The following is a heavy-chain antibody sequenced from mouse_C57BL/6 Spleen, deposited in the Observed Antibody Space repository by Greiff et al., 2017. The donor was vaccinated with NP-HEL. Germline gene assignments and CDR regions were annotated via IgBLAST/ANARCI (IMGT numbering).Heavy chain of an antibody. CDR2: ISYDGSN. Sequence: DVKLQESGPGLVKPSQSLSLTCSVTGYSITSGYYWNWIRQFPGNKLEWMGYISYDGSNNYNPSLKNRISITRDTSKNQFFLKLNSVTTEDTATYYCAGELGRGDSWGQGTTLTVSS. CDR3: AGELGRGDS. D-gene: IGHD4-1*01. J-gene: IGHJ2*01. V-gene: IGHV3-6*01. CDR1: GYSITSGYY.